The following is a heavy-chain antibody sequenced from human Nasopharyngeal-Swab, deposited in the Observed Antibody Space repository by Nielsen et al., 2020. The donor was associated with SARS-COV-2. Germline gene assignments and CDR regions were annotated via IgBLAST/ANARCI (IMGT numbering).Heavy chain of an antibody. CDR3: ASLEGITVAGTLIDY. Sequence: SETLSLTCTASGGSISSSSYYWVWIRQPPGQGLEWIGSIYYSGSTYYNPSLKSRVTISVDTSKNQFSLKLSSVTAAKTAVYYCASLEGITVAGTLIDYWGQGTLVTVSS. CDR2: IYYSGST. D-gene: IGHD6-19*01. CDR1: GGSISSSSYY. J-gene: IGHJ4*02. V-gene: IGHV4-39*01.